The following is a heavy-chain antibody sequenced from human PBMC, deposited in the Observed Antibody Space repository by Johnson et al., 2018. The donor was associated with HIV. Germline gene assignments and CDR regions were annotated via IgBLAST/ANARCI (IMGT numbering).Heavy chain of an antibody. D-gene: IGHD4-17*01. Sequence: QVQLVESGGGMIRPGGSLRLSCAASGFTFNTYGMSWVRQAPGKGLEWVAFIRSDGSNKYYADSVKGRFTISRDNSKNTLYLQMNSLRVEDTAVYYCATLTVRSRAFDLWGQGTLVTVSS. CDR3: ATLTVRSRAFDL. CDR1: GFTFNTYG. CDR2: IRSDGSNK. J-gene: IGHJ3*01. V-gene: IGHV3-30*02.